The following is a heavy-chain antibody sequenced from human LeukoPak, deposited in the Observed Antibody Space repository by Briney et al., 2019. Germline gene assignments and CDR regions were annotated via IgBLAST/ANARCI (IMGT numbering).Heavy chain of an antibody. CDR1: GYSFTSYW. D-gene: IGHD4-23*01. CDR3: ARIGARSTVGYYFDY. V-gene: IGHV5-51*01. Sequence: GESLKISCKGSGYSFTSYWIGWVRQMPGKGLEWMGIIYPGDSDTRYSPSFQGQVTISADKSISTAYLQWSSLKASDTAMYYCARIGARSTVGYYFDYWGQGTLVTVSS. CDR2: IYPGDSDT. J-gene: IGHJ4*02.